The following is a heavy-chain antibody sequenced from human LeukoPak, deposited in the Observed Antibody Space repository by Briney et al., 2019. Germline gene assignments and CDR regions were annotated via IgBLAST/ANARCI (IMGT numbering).Heavy chain of an antibody. CDR2: ISGSGGST. V-gene: IGHV3-23*01. J-gene: IGHJ4*02. D-gene: IGHD3-22*01. CDR3: AKKSAYYDSSGYHFDY. CDR1: GFTFSSYS. Sequence: GGSLRLSCAASGFTFSSYSMNWVRQAPGKGLEWVSAISGSGGSTYYADSVKGRFTISRDNSKNTLYLQMNSLRAEDTAVYYCAKKSAYYDSSGYHFDYWGQGTLVTVSS.